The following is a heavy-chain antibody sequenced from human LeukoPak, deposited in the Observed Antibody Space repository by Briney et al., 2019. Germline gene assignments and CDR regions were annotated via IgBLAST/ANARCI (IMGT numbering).Heavy chain of an antibody. D-gene: IGHD2-15*01. CDR3: TARGTIVVVVAATNEAFDI. J-gene: IGHJ3*02. CDR2: IYSGGST. V-gene: IGHV3-66*01. CDR1: GFTVSSNY. Sequence: PGGSLRLSCAASGFTVSSNYMSWVRQAPGKGLEWVSVIYSGGSTYYADSVKGRFTISRDNSKNTLYLQMNSLRAEDTAVYYCTARGTIVVVVAATNEAFDIWGQGTMVTVSS.